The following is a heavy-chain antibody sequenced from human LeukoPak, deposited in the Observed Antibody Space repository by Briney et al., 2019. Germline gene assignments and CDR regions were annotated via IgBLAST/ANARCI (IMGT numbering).Heavy chain of an antibody. J-gene: IGHJ4*02. D-gene: IGHD3-10*01. Sequence: PGGSLRLSCAASGSTFSLYWMSWVRQAPGKGLEWVANMNLDGSEKYYVDSVKGRFTISRDNAENSLYLQMNSLRAEDTAVYYCAKGHTATSGIYWGQGTLVTVSS. CDR3: AKGHTATSGIY. V-gene: IGHV3-7*01. CDR2: MNLDGSEK. CDR1: GSTFSLYW.